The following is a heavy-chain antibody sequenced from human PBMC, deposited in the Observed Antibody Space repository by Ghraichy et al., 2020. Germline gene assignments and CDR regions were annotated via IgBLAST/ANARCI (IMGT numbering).Heavy chain of an antibody. D-gene: IGHD3-3*01. CDR2: ISGGGDST. J-gene: IGHJ4*02. CDR1: GFTFSSSA. CDR3: ARNAGRDFWSGTSRYQDF. V-gene: IGHV3-23*01. Sequence: GGSLRLSCAASGFTFSSSAMIWVRQAPGKGLEWVSGISGGGDSTYYADSVKGRFTISRDNSKNTLYLQMNSLRAEDTAVYYCARNAGRDFWSGTSRYQDFWGQGTLVTVSS.